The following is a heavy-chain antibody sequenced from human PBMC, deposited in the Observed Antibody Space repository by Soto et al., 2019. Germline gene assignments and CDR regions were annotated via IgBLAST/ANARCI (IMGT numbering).Heavy chain of an antibody. V-gene: IGHV3-15*01. Sequence: TGGSLRLSCASSGFTFSNSWMSWVRQAPGKGLEWLGHIKSKIDGGTTDYAAPVKGRFTISRDDSKNTLYLQMNSLKIEDTALYYCTDHFWYGGKGTLVTVSS. CDR3: TDHFWY. CDR1: GFTFSNSW. CDR2: IKSKIDGGTT. J-gene: IGHJ4*02. D-gene: IGHD3-3*01.